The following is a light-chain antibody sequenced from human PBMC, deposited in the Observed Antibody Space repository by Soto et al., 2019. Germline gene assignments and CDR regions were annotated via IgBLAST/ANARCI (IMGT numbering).Light chain of an antibody. CDR2: SNN. CDR1: SSNIGSNT. CDR3: AAWDDSLSWV. J-gene: IGLJ3*02. Sequence: QLVLTQPPSASGTPGQRVTISCSGSSSNIGSNTVNWYQQLPGTAPKHLIFSNNQRPSGVPDRFSGSKSGTSASLAISGLQAEDEADYYCAAWDDSLSWVFGGWTKLTVL. V-gene: IGLV1-44*01.